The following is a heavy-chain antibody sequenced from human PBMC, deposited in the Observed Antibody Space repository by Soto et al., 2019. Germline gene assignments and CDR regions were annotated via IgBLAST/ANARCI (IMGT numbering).Heavy chain of an antibody. CDR2: IYYSGST. V-gene: IGHV4-61*01. Sequence: SETLSLTCTVSGGSVSSGSYYWSWTRQPPGKGLEWIGYIYYSGSTNYNPSLKSRVTISVDTSKSQFSLKLSSVTAADTAVYYCASAGNYDFWSGYYGVRGYYYYGMDVWGQGTTVTVSS. J-gene: IGHJ6*02. CDR3: ASAGNYDFWSGYYGVRGYYYYGMDV. D-gene: IGHD3-3*01. CDR1: GGSVSSGSYY.